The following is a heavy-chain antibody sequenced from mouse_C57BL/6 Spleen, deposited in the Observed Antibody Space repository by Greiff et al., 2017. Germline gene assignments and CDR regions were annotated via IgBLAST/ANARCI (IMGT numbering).Heavy chain of an antibody. Sequence: EVQLQQSGPELVKPGASVKISCKASGYTFTDYYMNWVKQSHGKSLEWIGDINPNNGGTSYNQKFKGKATLTVDKSSSTAYMELRSLTSEDSAVYYCGGGGYAMDYWGQGTSVTVSS. CDR3: GGGGYAMDY. V-gene: IGHV1-26*01. J-gene: IGHJ4*01. CDR2: INPNNGGT. CDR1: GYTFTDYY. D-gene: IGHD1-1*02.